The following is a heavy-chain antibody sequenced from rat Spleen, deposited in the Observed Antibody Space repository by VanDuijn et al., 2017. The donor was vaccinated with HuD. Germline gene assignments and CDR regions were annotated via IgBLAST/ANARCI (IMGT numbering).Heavy chain of an antibody. CDR3: ARYFPGLMVIAD. D-gene: IGHD1-12*03. CDR1: GFTFSNYG. Sequence: EVQLVESGGGLVQPGRSLKLSCAASGFTFSNYGMAWVRQAPKKGLEWVASISIGGYNTYYRDSVKGRFSISRADATSTLYLQMDSLRSEDTATYYCARYFPGLMVIADWGQGVMVTVSS. V-gene: IGHV5S23*01. CDR2: ISIGGYNT. J-gene: IGHJ2*01.